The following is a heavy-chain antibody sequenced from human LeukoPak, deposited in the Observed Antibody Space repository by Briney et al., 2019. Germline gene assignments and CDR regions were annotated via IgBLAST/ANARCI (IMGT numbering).Heavy chain of an antibody. CDR2: VYYSGRT. CDR1: GASVSNYD. J-gene: IGHJ3*02. Sequence: SETLSLTCTVSGASVSNYDWSWIRQPPGKGLEWIGYVYYSGRTNYNPSLESRVTISVDTSKNQFSLKLTSVTAADTAMYYCARRGGNPLGAFDIWGQGTMLTVSS. CDR3: ARRGGNPLGAFDI. D-gene: IGHD4-23*01. V-gene: IGHV4-59*02.